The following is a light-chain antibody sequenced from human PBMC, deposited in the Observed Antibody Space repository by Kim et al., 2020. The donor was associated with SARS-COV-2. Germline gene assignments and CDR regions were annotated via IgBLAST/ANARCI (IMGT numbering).Light chain of an antibody. CDR2: EDD. J-gene: IGLJ2*01. Sequence: GKTVTISCTRSSGRIATSYVQWYQQRPGSAPTTVIYEDDQRPSGVPDRFSGSIDGSSNSASLTISGLKTEDEADYYCQSYDTDNWIFGGGTQLTVL. CDR3: QSYDTDNWI. CDR1: SGRIATSY. V-gene: IGLV6-57*03.